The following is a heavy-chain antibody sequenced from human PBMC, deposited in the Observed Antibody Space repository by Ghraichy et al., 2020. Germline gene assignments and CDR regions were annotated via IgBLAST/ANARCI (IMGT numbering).Heavy chain of an antibody. Sequence: GGSLRLSCAASGFTFSSFSMNWVRQAPGKGLEWVSYISSRSRTIYYADSVKGRLTISRDNAKNSLYLQMNSLRDEETAVYYCARGVEGLALYYYYYGMDVWGQGTTVTVSS. V-gene: IGHV3-48*02. CDR3: ARGVEGLALYYYYYGMDV. CDR1: GFTFSSFS. CDR2: ISSRSRTI. J-gene: IGHJ6*02.